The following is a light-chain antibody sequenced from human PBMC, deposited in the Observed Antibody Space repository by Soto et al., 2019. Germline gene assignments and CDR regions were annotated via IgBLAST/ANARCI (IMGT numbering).Light chain of an antibody. CDR1: QSVSSY. CDR3: QQRSRRPPKDT. CDR2: DAS. J-gene: IGKJ2*01. Sequence: EIVLTQSPATLSLSPGEGATLSCRASQSVSSYLVWYQQKPGQAPRLLIYDASKRATGIPARFSGSGSGTDFTLTISSLEPEDFAVYYCQQRSRRPPKDTFGQGTKVDIK. V-gene: IGKV3-11*01.